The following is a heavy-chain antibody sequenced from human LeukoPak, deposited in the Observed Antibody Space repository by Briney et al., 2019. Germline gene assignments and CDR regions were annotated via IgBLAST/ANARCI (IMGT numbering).Heavy chain of an antibody. J-gene: IGHJ4*02. Sequence: PGGSLRLSCAASGFTVSSYYMSWVRQPPGKGLEWIGEINHSGGTNYNPSLKSRVTISVDTSNNQFSLRLSSVTAADTAVYYCATRDSWGQGSLVTASS. CDR2: INHSGGT. V-gene: IGHV4-34*08. CDR3: ATRDS. CDR1: GFTVSSYY.